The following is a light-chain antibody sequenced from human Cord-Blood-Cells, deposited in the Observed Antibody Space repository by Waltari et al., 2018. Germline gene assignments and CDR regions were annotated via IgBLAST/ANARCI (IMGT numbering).Light chain of an antibody. CDR2: GAS. V-gene: IGKV3-15*01. CDR3: QQYNNWPVT. CDR1: QSVSSN. J-gene: IGKJ5*01. Sequence: EIVMTQSPATLSVSPGERDTLSCRASQSVSSNLAWYKQKPGQAPRLLIYGASTRATGIPARFSGSGSGTEFTLTISSLQSEDFAVYYCQQYNNWPVTFGQGTRLEIK.